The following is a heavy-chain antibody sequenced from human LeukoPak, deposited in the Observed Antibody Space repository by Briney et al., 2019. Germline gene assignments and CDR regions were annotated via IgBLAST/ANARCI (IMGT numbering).Heavy chain of an antibody. CDR3: ARVGTIFGVPPVH. J-gene: IGHJ4*02. Sequence: PSETLSLTCTVSGGSISSYYWSWIRQPPGKGLEWIGYIYYSGSTYYNPSLKSRVTISVDRSKNQFSLKLSSVTAADTAVYYCARVGTIFGVPPVHWGQGTLVTVSS. CDR2: IYYSGST. D-gene: IGHD3-3*01. V-gene: IGHV4-59*12. CDR1: GGSISSYY.